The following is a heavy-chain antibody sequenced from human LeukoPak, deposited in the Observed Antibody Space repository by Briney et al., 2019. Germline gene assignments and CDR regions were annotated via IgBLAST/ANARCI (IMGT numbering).Heavy chain of an antibody. CDR2: IYTSGST. CDR1: GGSISSYY. CDR3: ARDGVSGSFGY. V-gene: IGHV4-4*07. D-gene: IGHD1-26*01. Sequence: SETLSLTCTVYGGSISSYYWSWIRQPAGKGMEWIGRIYTSGSTNYNPSLKSRVTMSVDTSKNQFSLKLSSVTAADTAVYYCARDGVSGSFGYWGQGTLVTVSS. J-gene: IGHJ4*02.